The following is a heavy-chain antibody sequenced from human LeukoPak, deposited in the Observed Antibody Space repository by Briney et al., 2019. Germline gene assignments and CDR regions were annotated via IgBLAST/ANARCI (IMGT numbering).Heavy chain of an antibody. V-gene: IGHV3-11*06. CDR2: ISSSTSYT. D-gene: IGHD4/OR15-4a*01. Sequence: GGSLRLSCAASRFIFSDYYMSWIRQAPGEGLELISYISSSTSYTNYADPVKGRFTISRDNANNSLYLQMNSLRAEDTAVYYCARVGATYPPSDAFDIWGQGTMVTVSS. J-gene: IGHJ3*02. CDR3: ARVGATYPPSDAFDI. CDR1: RFIFSDYY.